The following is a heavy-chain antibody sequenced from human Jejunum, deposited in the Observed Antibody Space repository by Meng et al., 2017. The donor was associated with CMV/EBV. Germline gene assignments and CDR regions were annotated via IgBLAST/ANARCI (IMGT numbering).Heavy chain of an antibody. CDR1: GGSVSSASYL. D-gene: IGHD3-9*01. J-gene: IGHJ4*02. CDR2: MYSSGST. V-gene: IGHV4-61*02. Sequence: VHPLVSGPGVVMPPQALPLPCIVSGGSVSSASYLWSWIRQPAGKVLEGIGRMYSSGSTYYNPSLKSRLTMSIDTSKNQFSLELSSVTAADTAVYYCARMTGTNYFDYWGQGTLVTVSS. CDR3: ARMTGTNYFDY.